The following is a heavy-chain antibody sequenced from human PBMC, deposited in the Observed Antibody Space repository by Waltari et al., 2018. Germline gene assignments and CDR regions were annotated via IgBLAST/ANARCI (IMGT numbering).Heavy chain of an antibody. CDR1: GGSLRSTNW. V-gene: IGHV4-4*02. CDR2: IYHNGST. CDR3: ARDAIRAALDH. J-gene: IGHJ4*02. Sequence: QVQLQESGPGLVKPSGTLSLTCAVSGGSLRSTNWWSWVRQPPGRGLEWIGEIYHNGSTSYNPSLGRRVTVSVDKSKNQFSLKVTSVTAADMAVYYCARDAIRAALDHWGPGILVTVSS. D-gene: IGHD6-25*01.